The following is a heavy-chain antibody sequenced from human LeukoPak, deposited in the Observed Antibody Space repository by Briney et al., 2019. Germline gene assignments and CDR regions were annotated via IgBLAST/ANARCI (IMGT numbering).Heavy chain of an antibody. J-gene: IGHJ5*02. CDR3: ARDRDIVVVPAALGVWFDP. V-gene: IGHV1-8*01. CDR2: MNPNSGNT. CDR1: GYTFTSYD. Sequence: ASVKVSCKASGYTFTSYDINWVRQATGQGLEWMGWMNPNSGNTGYAQKFQGRVTMTRNTSISTAYMELSSLRSEDTAVYYCARDRDIVVVPAALGVWFDPWGQGTLVTVSS. D-gene: IGHD2-2*01.